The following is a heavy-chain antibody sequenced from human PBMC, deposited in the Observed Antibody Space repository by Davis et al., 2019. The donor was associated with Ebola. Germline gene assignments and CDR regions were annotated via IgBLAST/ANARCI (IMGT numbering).Heavy chain of an antibody. Sequence: GESLKISCAASGFTFSSYWMHWVRQAPGKGLVWVSRINSDGSSTSYADSVKGRFTISRDNAKNTLYLQMNSLRAEDTAVYYCAKLLVVVAANYFDYWGQGTLVTVSS. CDR2: INSDGSST. J-gene: IGHJ4*02. V-gene: IGHV3-74*01. D-gene: IGHD2-15*01. CDR3: AKLLVVVAANYFDY. CDR1: GFTFSSYW.